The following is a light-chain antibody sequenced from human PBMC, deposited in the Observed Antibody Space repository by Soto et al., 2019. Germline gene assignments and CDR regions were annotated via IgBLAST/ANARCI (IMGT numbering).Light chain of an antibody. CDR2: DVI. V-gene: IGLV2-8*01. J-gene: IGLJ3*02. CDR1: SSDVGGYNF. Sequence: QSALTQPPSASGSPGQSVTISCTGTSSDVGGYNFVSWYQQHPGKAPKLMIYDVIKRPSGVPDRFSGSKSGNTASLTVSGLQAEDEADYYCSSYAHSNNLVFGGATKLTVL. CDR3: SSYAHSNNLV.